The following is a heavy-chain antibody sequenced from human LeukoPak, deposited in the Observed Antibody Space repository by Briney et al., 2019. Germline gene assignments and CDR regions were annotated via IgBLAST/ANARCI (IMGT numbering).Heavy chain of an antibody. J-gene: IGHJ4*02. CDR2: VHYTGST. Sequence: SETLSLTCTVSGVSISSDYWNWLRQAPGRGLEWIGFVHYTGSTNYNPSLKGRVTISVDTSKTLFSLTLNSATAADTAVYYCARAPKGYTYGFSLDYWGQGTLVTVSS. CDR1: GVSISSDY. CDR3: ARAPKGYTYGFSLDY. D-gene: IGHD5-18*01. V-gene: IGHV4-59*01.